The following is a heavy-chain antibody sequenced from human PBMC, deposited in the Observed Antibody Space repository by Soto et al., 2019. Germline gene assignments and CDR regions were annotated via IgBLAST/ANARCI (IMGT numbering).Heavy chain of an antibody. D-gene: IGHD6-19*01. CDR1: GFTFSSYA. V-gene: IGHV3-53*01. J-gene: IGHJ4*02. Sequence: PGGSLRLSCAASGFTFSSYAMSWVRQAPGKGLEWVSVIYNGDNTYYADSVKGRFTISRDTSENTLYLQMNSLSADDTAVYYCARASSWLVADYWGQGT. CDR2: IYNGDNT. CDR3: ARASSWLVADY.